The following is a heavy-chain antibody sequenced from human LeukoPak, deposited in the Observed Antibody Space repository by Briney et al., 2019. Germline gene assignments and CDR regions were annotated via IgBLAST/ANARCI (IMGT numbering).Heavy chain of an antibody. D-gene: IGHD6-19*01. V-gene: IGHV1-18*01. CDR2: ISAYNGNT. J-gene: IGHJ6*02. CDR1: GYTFTSYG. Sequence: ASVKVSCKASGYTFTSYGISWVRQAPGQGLEWMGWISAYNGNTNYAQKLQGRVTMTTDTSTSTAYMEPRSLRSDDTAVYYCARDRGWYAHNYYYYGMDVWGQGTTVTVSS. CDR3: ARDRGWYAHNYYYYGMDV.